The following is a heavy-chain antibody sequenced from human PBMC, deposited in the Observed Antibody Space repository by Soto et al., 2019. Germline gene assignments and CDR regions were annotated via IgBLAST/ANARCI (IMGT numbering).Heavy chain of an antibody. CDR1: GGSISSGGYY. CDR3: ARDGVPGPRP. J-gene: IGHJ5*02. V-gene: IGHV4-31*02. Sequence: PSETLSLTCTVSGGSISSGGYYWSWIRQHPGKGLEWIGYIYYSGSTYYNPSLKSRVTISVDTSKNQFSLKLSSVTAADTAVYYCARDGVPGPRPWGQGTLVTVSS. D-gene: IGHD1-1*01. CDR2: IYYSGST.